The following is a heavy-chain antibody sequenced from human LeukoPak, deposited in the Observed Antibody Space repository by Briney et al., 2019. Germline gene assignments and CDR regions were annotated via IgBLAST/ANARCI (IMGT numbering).Heavy chain of an antibody. V-gene: IGHV3-30*18. D-gene: IGHD3-22*01. CDR2: ISYDGSNK. J-gene: IGHJ4*02. Sequence: GGSLRLSCAASGFTLSSYGMHWVRQAPGKGLEWVAVISYDGSNKYYADSVKGRFTISRDNSKNTLYLQMNSLRAEDTAVYYCAKDPHLYDSSGYYDYWGQGTLVTVSS. CDR3: AKDPHLYDSSGYYDY. CDR1: GFTLSSYG.